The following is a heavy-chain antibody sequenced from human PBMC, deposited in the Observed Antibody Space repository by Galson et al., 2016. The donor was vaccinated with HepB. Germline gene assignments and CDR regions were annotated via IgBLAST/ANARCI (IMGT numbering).Heavy chain of an antibody. CDR1: GLRFGEYS. CDR2: ISSKTYGGTS. Sequence: SLRLSCAVSGLRFGEYSMSWVRQAPGAGLECVGFISSKTYGGTSDYAPSVNGRFTISRDDSRNIAFLQMNRLKTEDTAVYYCTRDSLTYHYDTSGYSDLDYWGQGTLVTVSS. V-gene: IGHV3-49*04. J-gene: IGHJ4*02. CDR3: TRDSLTYHYDTSGYSDLDY. D-gene: IGHD3-22*01.